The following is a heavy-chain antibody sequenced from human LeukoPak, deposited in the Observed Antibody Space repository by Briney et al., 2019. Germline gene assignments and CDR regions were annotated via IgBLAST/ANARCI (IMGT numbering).Heavy chain of an antibody. CDR3: AKDPTYDSSGYPDY. Sequence: PGGSLRLSCAASGFTFSSYAMSWVRQAPGKGLEWVSGISWNSGSIGYADSVKGRFTISRDNAKNSLYLQMNSLRAEDTALYYCAKDPTYDSSGYPDYWGQGTLVTVSS. D-gene: IGHD3-22*01. CDR1: GFTFSSYA. CDR2: ISWNSGSI. J-gene: IGHJ4*02. V-gene: IGHV3-9*01.